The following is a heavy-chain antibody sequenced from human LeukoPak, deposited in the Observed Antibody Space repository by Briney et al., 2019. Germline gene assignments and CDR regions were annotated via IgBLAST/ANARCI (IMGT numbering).Heavy chain of an antibody. J-gene: IGHJ4*02. V-gene: IGHV1-18*01. D-gene: IGHD3-22*01. CDR2: ISAYNGNT. CDR1: GYTFTSYG. CDR3: ARDHDSSGYYQNFDY. Sequence: ASVKVSCKASGYTFTSYGISWVRQAPGQGLEWMGWISAYNGNTNYAQKLQGRVTMTTDTSTSTAYMELRSLRFDDTAVYYCARDHDSSGYYQNFDYWGQGTLVTVSS.